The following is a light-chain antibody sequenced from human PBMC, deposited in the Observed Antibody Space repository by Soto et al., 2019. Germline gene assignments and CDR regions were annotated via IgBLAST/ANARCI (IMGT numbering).Light chain of an antibody. V-gene: IGKV3-11*01. CDR2: DAS. CDR3: PQRSNWPTWT. CDR1: QSVSSY. Sequence: EIVLTQSPATLSLSPGERATLSCRASQSVSSYLAWYQQKPGQAPRLLIYDASNRATGIPARFSGSGSGTDFTLTISSLEPEDFAVYDCPQRSNWPTWTFGQGTKVEIK. J-gene: IGKJ1*01.